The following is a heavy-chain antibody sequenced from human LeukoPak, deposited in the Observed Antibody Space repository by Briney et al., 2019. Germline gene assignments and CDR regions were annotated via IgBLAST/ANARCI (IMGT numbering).Heavy chain of an antibody. V-gene: IGHV4-39*07. CDR2: IYNSGST. D-gene: IGHD3-22*01. CDR3: AREFEYYYDSSGYETFDI. Sequence: SEALSLTCTVSGGSISSGSYFWSWIRQPAGKGLEWIGSIYNSGSTYYNPSLKSRVTISVDTSKNQISLKLSSVTAADTAVYYCAREFEYYYDSSGYETFDIWGQGTMVTVSS. J-gene: IGHJ3*02. CDR1: GGSISSGSYF.